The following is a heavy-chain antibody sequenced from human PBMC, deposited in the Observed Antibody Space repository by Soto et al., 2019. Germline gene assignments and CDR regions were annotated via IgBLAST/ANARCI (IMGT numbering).Heavy chain of an antibody. CDR1: GYIFTSYA. J-gene: IGHJ4*02. D-gene: IGHD3-3*01. CDR2: INAGDDNT. V-gene: IGHV1-3*01. CDR3: ASGRFGITIFGVVINFFDY. Sequence: ASVKVSCKASGYIFTSYAIHWVRQAPGQRLEWMGWINAGDDNTKYSEKFQGRVTITRDTSASTAYMELSSLRSEDTAVYYCASGRFGITIFGVVINFFDYWGQGTLVTVS.